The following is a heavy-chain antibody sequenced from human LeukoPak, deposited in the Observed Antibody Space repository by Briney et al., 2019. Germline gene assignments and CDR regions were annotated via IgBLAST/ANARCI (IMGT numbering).Heavy chain of an antibody. CDR3: ASEPDYGDYPSFDY. CDR1: GFTFSSYW. J-gene: IGHJ4*02. V-gene: IGHV3-74*01. CDR2: INSDGSST. Sequence: GGSLRLSCAASGFTFSSYWMHWVRQAPGKGLVWVSRINSDGSSTSYADSVKGRFTISRGNAKNTLYLQMNSLRAEDTAVYYCASEPDYGDYPSFDYWGQGTLVTVSS. D-gene: IGHD4-17*01.